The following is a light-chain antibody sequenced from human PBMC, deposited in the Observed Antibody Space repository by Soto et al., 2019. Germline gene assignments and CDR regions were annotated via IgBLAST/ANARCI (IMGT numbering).Light chain of an antibody. CDR3: SSYAGSNIVV. CDR2: DVS. J-gene: IGLJ2*01. V-gene: IGLV2-8*01. Sequence: QSALTQPPSASGSHGQSVTISCTGSSSDVGGYNYVSWYQQHPGKAPKLMIYDVSKRPSGVPDRFSGSKSGNTASLTVSGLQAEDEADYYCSSYAGSNIVVFGGGTQLTVL. CDR1: SSDVGGYNY.